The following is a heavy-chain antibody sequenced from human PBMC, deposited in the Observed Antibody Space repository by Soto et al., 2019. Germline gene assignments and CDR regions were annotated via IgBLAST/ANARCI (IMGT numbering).Heavy chain of an antibody. V-gene: IGHV1-69*08. Sequence: QVQLVQSGAEVKKPGSSVKVSCKASGGTFSSYTISWVRQAPGQGLEWMGRIIPILGIANYAQKFQGRVTITADKSTSTAYMELSSLRSEDTAVYYCARDPGSYADDFFDYWGQGTLVTVSS. CDR1: GGTFSSYT. CDR2: IIPILGIA. J-gene: IGHJ4*02. D-gene: IGHD3-16*01. CDR3: ARDPGSYADDFFDY.